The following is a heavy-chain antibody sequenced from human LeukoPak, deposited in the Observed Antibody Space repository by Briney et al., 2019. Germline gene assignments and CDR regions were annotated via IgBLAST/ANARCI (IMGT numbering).Heavy chain of an antibody. CDR2: INSDVSST. D-gene: IGHD3-16*02. V-gene: IGHV3-74*01. CDR1: GFTFSNYW. CDR3: VRDLDYRFDF. Sequence: GGSLRLSCAASGFTFSNYWMHWVRQAPGKGLVWVSRINSDVSSTTYADTVKGRFTVSRDNAKNTLFLQMNSPRAEDTAVYYCVRDLDYRFDFWGQGTLVTVSS. J-gene: IGHJ4*02.